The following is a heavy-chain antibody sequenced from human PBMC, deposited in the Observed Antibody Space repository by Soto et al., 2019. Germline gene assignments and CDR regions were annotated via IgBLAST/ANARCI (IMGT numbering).Heavy chain of an antibody. CDR3: ARSQLVTGPLYYYGMDV. CDR1: GGSISSGDYY. J-gene: IGHJ6*02. D-gene: IGHD1-20*01. V-gene: IGHV4-30-4*01. CDR2: IYYSGST. Sequence: SETLSLTCTVSGGSISSGDYYWSWIRQPPGKGLEWIGYIYYSGSTYYNPSLKSRVAISVDTSKNQFSLKLSSVTAADTAVYYCARSQLVTGPLYYYGMDVWGQGTTVTVSS.